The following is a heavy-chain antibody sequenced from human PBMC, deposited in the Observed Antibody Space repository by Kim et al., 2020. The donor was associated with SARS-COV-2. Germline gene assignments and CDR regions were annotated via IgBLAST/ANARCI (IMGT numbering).Heavy chain of an antibody. D-gene: IGHD6-13*01. CDR3: ARSPGRIGSSWYYYYYGLDV. J-gene: IGHJ6*02. CDR1: GFTFSSYS. Sequence: GGSLRLSCAASGFTFSSYSMNWVRQAPGKGLEWVSSISSSSSYIYYADSVKGRFTISRDNAKNSLYLQMNSLRAEDTAVYYCARSPGRIGSSWYYYYYGLDVWGQGTTVTVSS. V-gene: IGHV3-21*01. CDR2: ISSSSSYI.